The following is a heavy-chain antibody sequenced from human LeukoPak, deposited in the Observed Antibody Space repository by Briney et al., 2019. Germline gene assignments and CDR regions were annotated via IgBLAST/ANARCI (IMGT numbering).Heavy chain of an antibody. Sequence: GGSLRLSCAASGFTFSNYWMHWVRQAPGKGLVWVSRINPDGSTKTYADSVKGRFTISRDNVKNTLYPQANSLRAEDTAAYYCARDFRGPLCGGDCYSSWYFDLWGRGTLVSVSS. V-gene: IGHV3-74*01. CDR3: ARDFRGPLCGGDCYSSWYFDL. J-gene: IGHJ2*01. CDR1: GFTFSNYW. CDR2: INPDGSTK. D-gene: IGHD2-21*02.